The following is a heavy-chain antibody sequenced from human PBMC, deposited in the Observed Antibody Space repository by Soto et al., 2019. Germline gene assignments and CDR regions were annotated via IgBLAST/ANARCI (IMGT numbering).Heavy chain of an antibody. V-gene: IGHV4-34*01. CDR2: VDHSGST. Sequence: QVQLQQWGAGPLKPSETLSLTCAVYGGSLSGFYWSWIRQPPGKGLEWIGDVDHSGSTNYNPSLKSRVIMSVDMSKHQFSLKLSSVTAADTSVYYCARGRRGSYNDWGQGTLVTVSS. J-gene: IGHJ4*02. D-gene: IGHD1-26*01. CDR3: ARGRRGSYND. CDR1: GGSLSGFY.